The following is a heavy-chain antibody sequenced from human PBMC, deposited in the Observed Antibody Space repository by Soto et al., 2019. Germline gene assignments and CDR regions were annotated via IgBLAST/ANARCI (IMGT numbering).Heavy chain of an antibody. Sequence: SETLSLTCAVSGGSISSGGYSWSWFRQPPGKGLEWIGEINHSGSTNYNPSLKSRVTISVDTSKNQFSLKLTSVTAADTAVYYCARDKITGPFDYWGQGALVTVSS. CDR3: ARDKITGPFDY. D-gene: IGHD2-8*02. CDR1: GGSISSGGYS. J-gene: IGHJ4*02. CDR2: INHSGST. V-gene: IGHV4-30-2*01.